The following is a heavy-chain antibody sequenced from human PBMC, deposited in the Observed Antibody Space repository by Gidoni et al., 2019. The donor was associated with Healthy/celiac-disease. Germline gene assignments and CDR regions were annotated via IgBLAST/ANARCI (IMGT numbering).Heavy chain of an antibody. CDR2: IYYSGST. J-gene: IGHJ3*02. CDR3: ARVYCSGGSCYSADAFDI. D-gene: IGHD2-15*01. V-gene: IGHV4-59*01. CDR1: GGSISSYY. Sequence: QVQLQESGPGLVKPSETLSLTGTVSGGSISSYYWSWIRQPPGKGLEWIGYIYYSGSTKYTPSLKSRVTISVDTSKNQFSLKLSSVTAADTAVYYCARVYCSGGSCYSADAFDIWGQGTMVTVSS.